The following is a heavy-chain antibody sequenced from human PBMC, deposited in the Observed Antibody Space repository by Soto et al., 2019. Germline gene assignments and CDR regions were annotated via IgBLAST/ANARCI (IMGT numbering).Heavy chain of an antibody. Sequence: QVQLVESGGGVVQPGGSLRLSCAASGFTFSSYGMHWVRQAPGKGLEWVAVIWTDGSNKYYAESVKGRFTISRDNSKNTLYLQMNSLRAEDTAVYYCASDYGDYALGYWGQGTLLTVSS. CDR2: IWTDGSNK. D-gene: IGHD4-17*01. CDR3: ASDYGDYALGY. V-gene: IGHV3-33*01. CDR1: GFTFSSYG. J-gene: IGHJ4*02.